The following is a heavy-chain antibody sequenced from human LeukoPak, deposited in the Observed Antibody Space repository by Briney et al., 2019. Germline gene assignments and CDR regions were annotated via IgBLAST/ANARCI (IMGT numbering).Heavy chain of an antibody. CDR2: IYYSGST. D-gene: IGHD3-22*01. Sequence: SETLSLTCTVSGGSISSYYWSWIRQPPGKGLEWIGYIYYSGSTNYNPSLKSRVTISVDTSKNQFSLKLSSVTAADTAVYYCASSRVVITSLDYWGQGTLVTVSS. CDR3: ASSRVVITSLDY. V-gene: IGHV4-59*08. J-gene: IGHJ4*02. CDR1: GGSISSYY.